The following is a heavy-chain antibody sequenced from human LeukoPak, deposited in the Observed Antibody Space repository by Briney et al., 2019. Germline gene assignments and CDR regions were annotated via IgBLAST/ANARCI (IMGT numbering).Heavy chain of an antibody. J-gene: IGHJ4*02. CDR3: ERDYYDSSGYYRRYFDY. CDR1: GFTFSSYA. V-gene: IGHV3-30*04. CDR2: ISYDGSNK. Sequence: PGGSLRLSCAASGFTFSSYAMHWVRQAPGKGLEWVAVISYDGSNKYYADSVKGRFTISRDNSKNTLYLQMNSLRAEDTAVYYCERDYYDSSGYYRRYFDYWGQGTLVNVSS. D-gene: IGHD3-22*01.